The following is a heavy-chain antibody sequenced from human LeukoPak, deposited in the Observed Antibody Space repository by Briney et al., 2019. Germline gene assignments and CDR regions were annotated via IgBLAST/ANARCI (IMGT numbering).Heavy chain of an antibody. J-gene: IGHJ4*02. CDR2: ITSSGSTI. D-gene: IGHD5-24*01. CDR3: AGRNAYNSAY. V-gene: IGHV3-11*01. Sequence: PGGSLRLSCAASGFTFSDYYMSWIRQAPGKGLEWVPYITSSGSTIYYADSVKGRFTISRDNAKNSLYLQMNSLRAEDTAVYYCAGRNAYNSAYWGQGTLVTVSS. CDR1: GFTFSDYY.